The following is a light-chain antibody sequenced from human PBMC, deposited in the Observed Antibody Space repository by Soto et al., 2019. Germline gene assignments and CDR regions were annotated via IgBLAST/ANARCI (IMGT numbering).Light chain of an antibody. CDR2: LNSDGSH. J-gene: IGLJ2*01. V-gene: IGLV4-69*01. CDR1: SGHSNYA. Sequence: QLVLTQSPSASASLGASVKLTCTLSSGHSNYAIACHQQQPEKGPRYLMKLNSDGSHSKGDGIPDRFSGSSSGAERYLTISSLQSEDEADYYCQTWGTGLYVVFGGGTKLTVL. CDR3: QTWGTGLYVV.